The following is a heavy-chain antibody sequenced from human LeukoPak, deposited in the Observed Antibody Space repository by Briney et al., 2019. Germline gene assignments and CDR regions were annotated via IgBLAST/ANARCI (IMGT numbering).Heavy chain of an antibody. Sequence: PGGSLRLSCAASGFTFRSYAMSWVRYTPGKGLEWVSSISVVGGSTYYADSVRGQFTISRDNSNNTLYLQMNSLRAEDTGVYHCAAAYYGMDQYYYGMDVWGQGTTVTVSS. J-gene: IGHJ6*02. V-gene: IGHV3-23*01. CDR1: GFTFRSYA. CDR3: AAAYYGMDQYYYGMDV. D-gene: IGHD3-22*01. CDR2: ISVVGGST.